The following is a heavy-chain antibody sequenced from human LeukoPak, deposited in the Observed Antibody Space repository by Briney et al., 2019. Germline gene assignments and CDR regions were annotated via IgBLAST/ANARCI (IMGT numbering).Heavy chain of an antibody. CDR1: GYSISNDYY. D-gene: IGHD1-1*01. CDR2: IYHSGGS. J-gene: IGHJ5*02. V-gene: IGHV4-38-2*01. CDR3: AKAGTTGIHHWFDP. Sequence: SETLSLTCVVSGYSISNDYYSGWIRQPPGKGLEWIGNIYHSGGSYYNPSLKSRVTISVDTSKNQFSLKLSSVTAADTAVYYCAKAGTTGIHHWFDPWGQGNLVTVSS.